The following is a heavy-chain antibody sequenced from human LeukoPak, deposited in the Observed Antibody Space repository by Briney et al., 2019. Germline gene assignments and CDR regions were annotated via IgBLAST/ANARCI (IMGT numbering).Heavy chain of an antibody. V-gene: IGHV4-59*01. J-gene: IGHJ3*02. CDR1: GGSISSYY. CDR2: IYYSGST. D-gene: IGHD3-22*01. CDR3: AREAYYYDSSGYNDAFDI. Sequence: SETLSLTCTVSGGSISSYYWSWIRQPPGKGLEWIGYIYYSGSTNYNPSLKSRVTISVDTSKNQFSLKLSSVTAADTAVYYCAREAYYYDSSGYNDAFDIWGQGTMVTVSS.